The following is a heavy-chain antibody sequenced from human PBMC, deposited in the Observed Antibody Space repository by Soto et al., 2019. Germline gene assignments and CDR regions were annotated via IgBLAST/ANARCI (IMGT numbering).Heavy chain of an antibody. CDR1: GSPLSGNA. CDR3: AKEESPYLRADSSGYLRYYFYGMDV. D-gene: IGHD3-22*01. Sequence: PGGPLSPPCQAPGSPLSGNAMSWVGRAPGKGREGVQAISGSGGSTYDADAVKGRFTITRDTPKNTLYLKMNSLRAEDTAVYYCAKEESPYLRADSSGYLRYYFYGMDVWGQGTTVTVSS. CDR2: ISGSGGST. V-gene: IGHV3-23*01. J-gene: IGHJ6*02.